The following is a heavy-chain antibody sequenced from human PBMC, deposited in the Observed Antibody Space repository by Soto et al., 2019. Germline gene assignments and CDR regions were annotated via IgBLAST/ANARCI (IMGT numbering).Heavy chain of an antibody. V-gene: IGHV6-1*01. CDR2: TYYRSKWYN. J-gene: IGHJ4*02. Sequence: QTLSLTCAISGDSVSSNSAACNWIRHSPSRGLEWLGRTYYRSKWYNDYAVSVKSRITINPDTSKNQFSLQLNSVTPEDTAVYYCARDWYSSGSVPGFDYWGQGTLVNVSS. D-gene: IGHD6-19*01. CDR1: GDSVSSNSAA. CDR3: ARDWYSSGSVPGFDY.